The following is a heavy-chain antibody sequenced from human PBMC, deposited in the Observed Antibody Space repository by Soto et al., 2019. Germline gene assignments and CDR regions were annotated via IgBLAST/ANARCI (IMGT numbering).Heavy chain of an antibody. D-gene: IGHD3-22*01. CDR2: INSDASHT. J-gene: IGHJ5*02. CDR3: VREGHCITTGGYGNWFDP. V-gene: IGHV3-74*01. CDR1: GFTFSTYW. Sequence: EVQLVESGGGLVQPGGSLRLSCAASGFTFSTYWMHWIRQVPGKGLEWVSRINSDASHTYYADSVKGRFTISRDNAKNTLHLEMNSLRAEDTAVYYCVREGHCITTGGYGNWFDPWGQGTLVTVSS.